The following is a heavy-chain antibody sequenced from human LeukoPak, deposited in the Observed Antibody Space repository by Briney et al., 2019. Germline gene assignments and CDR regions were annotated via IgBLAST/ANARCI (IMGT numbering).Heavy chain of an antibody. CDR3: ARDNRDIVVVVAATGAWFDP. J-gene: IGHJ5*02. CDR1: GYTFTSYG. Sequence: SVKVSCKASGYTFTSYGISWVRQAPGQGLEWMGRIIPILGIANYAQKFQGRVTITADKSTSTAYMELSSLRSEDTAVYYCARDNRDIVVVVAATGAWFDPWGQGTLVTVSS. V-gene: IGHV1-69*04. CDR2: IIPILGIA. D-gene: IGHD2-15*01.